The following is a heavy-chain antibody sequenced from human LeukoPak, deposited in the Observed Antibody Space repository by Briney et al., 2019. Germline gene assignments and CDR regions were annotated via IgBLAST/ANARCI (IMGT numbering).Heavy chain of an antibody. CDR2: IIPIFGKA. J-gene: IGHJ4*02. D-gene: IGHD6-19*01. CDR3: ARRGIRFDSSGWYDY. CDR1: GGTFSSYA. Sequence: GASVKVSCKASGGTFSSYAISWVRQAPGQGLEWMGGIIPIFGKANYAQKFQGRVTITTDESTSTAYMELSSLRSEDTAVYYCARRGIRFDSSGWYDYWGQGTLVTVSS. V-gene: IGHV1-69*05.